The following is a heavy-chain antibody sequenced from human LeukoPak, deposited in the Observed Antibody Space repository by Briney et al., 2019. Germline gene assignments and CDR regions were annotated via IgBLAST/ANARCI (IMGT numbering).Heavy chain of an antibody. Sequence: SSETLSLTCTVSGGSISSSSYYWGWIRQPPGKGLEWIGSIDYSGNTYYNPSLKSRVTISVDTSKNQFSLKLSSVTAADTAVYYCARASRGYSQRGHHYWGQGTLVTVSS. CDR1: GGSISSSSYY. CDR2: IDYSGNT. CDR3: ARASRGYSQRGHHY. D-gene: IGHD5-18*01. J-gene: IGHJ4*02. V-gene: IGHV4-39*07.